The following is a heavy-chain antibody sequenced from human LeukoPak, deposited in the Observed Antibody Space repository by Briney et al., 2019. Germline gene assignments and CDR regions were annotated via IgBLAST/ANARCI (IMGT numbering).Heavy chain of an antibody. CDR2: ISSSSSTI. J-gene: IGHJ3*02. CDR3: VREYSSSSGRAFDI. D-gene: IGHD6-6*01. Sequence: PGGSLRLSCAASGFTLSTYTMNWVRQAPGKGLQWFSYISSSSSTIYYADSVKGRFTISRDNAKNTLYLQMNSLRAEDTAVYYCVREYSSSSGRAFDIWGQGTMVTVSP. CDR1: GFTLSTYT. V-gene: IGHV3-48*04.